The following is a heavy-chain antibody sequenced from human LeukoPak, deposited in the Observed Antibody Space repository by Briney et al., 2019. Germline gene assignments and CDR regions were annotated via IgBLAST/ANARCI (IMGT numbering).Heavy chain of an antibody. CDR1: GFTFSSYA. V-gene: IGHV3-30-3*01. Sequence: PGGSLRLSCAASGFTFSSYAMHWVRQAPGKGLEWVAVISYDGSNKYYADSVKGRFTISRDNSKNTLYLQMNSLRAEDTAVYYCAREMTTVTTNYGMGVWGQGTTVTVSS. CDR3: AREMTTVTTNYGMGV. J-gene: IGHJ6*02. CDR2: ISYDGSNK. D-gene: IGHD4-11*01.